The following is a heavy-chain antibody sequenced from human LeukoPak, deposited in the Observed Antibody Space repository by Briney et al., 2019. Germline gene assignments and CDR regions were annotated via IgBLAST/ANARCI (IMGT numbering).Heavy chain of an antibody. D-gene: IGHD3-10*01. J-gene: IGHJ3*02. CDR3: ARSYYYGSGSPPSTQTFDI. CDR2: IYYSGST. CDR1: GYSISNGYY. V-gene: IGHV4-59*08. Sequence: SETLSLTCTVSGYSISNGYYWSWIRQPPGKGLEWIGYIYYSGSTNYNPSLKSRVTISVDTSKNQFSLKLSSVTAADTAVYYCARSYYYGSGSPPSTQTFDIWGQGTMVTVSS.